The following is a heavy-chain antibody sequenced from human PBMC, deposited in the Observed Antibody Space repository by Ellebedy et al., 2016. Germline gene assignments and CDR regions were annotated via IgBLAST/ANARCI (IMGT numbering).Heavy chain of an antibody. J-gene: IGHJ3*02. CDR1: GFTFSTHG. CDR3: ATSSLGGELLDGFDI. V-gene: IGHV3-23*01. Sequence: GESLKISCAASGFTFSTHGMSWVRQAPGKGLEWVSTISGSGGTTYYADSLKGRFTISRDNSNTLYLQIHTLRAEDAAVYYCATSSLGGELLDGFDIWGQGTMVNVSS. CDR2: ISGSGGTT. D-gene: IGHD3-16*01.